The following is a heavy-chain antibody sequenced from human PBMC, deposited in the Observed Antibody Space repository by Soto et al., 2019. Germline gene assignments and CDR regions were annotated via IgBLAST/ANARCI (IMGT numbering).Heavy chain of an antibody. CDR3: ARDRGAGARAHWFDP. Sequence: KPSETLSLTCTVSGGSISSGDYYWSGIRQPPGKGLEWIGYIYYSGSTYYNPSLRSRVMISVDTSKKQFSLQLSSVTAADTAVYYCARDRGAGARAHWFDPWGQGTLVTVSS. J-gene: IGHJ5*02. V-gene: IGHV4-30-4*01. D-gene: IGHD3-10*01. CDR1: GGSISSGDYY. CDR2: IYYSGST.